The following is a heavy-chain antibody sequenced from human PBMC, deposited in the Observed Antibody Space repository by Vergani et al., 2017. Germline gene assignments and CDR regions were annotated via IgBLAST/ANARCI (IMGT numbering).Heavy chain of an antibody. CDR1: GFTFSGYY. J-gene: IGHJ4*02. CDR2: VNPNSGGT. D-gene: IGHD3-16*01. V-gene: IGHV1-2*02. CDR3: ARDTRGGEWSGGY. Sequence: QVQLVQSGAEVKKPGASVKVSCKTSGFTFSGYYIHWVRQAPGQGLEWMGWVNPNSGGTNYAQKVQGRVTITRDTSINTAYMELNRLKTDDTAMYYCARDTRGGEWSGGYWGQGTLVTVSS.